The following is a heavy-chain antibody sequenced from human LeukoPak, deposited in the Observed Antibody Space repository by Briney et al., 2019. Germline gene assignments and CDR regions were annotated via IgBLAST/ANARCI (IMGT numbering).Heavy chain of an antibody. Sequence: ASVKVSCKASGGTFSSYAISWVRQAPGQGLEWMGGIIPIFGTANYAQKFQGRVTFTADKSTSTAYMELSSLRSEDTAVYYCGRGYCSGGSCYSFGMDVWGKGTTVTVSS. V-gene: IGHV1-69*06. CDR1: GGTFSSYA. CDR3: GRGYCSGGSCYSFGMDV. J-gene: IGHJ6*04. CDR2: IIPIFGTA. D-gene: IGHD2-15*01.